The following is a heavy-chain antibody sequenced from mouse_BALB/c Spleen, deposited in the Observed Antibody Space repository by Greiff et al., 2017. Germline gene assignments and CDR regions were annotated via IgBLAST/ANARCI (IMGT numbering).Heavy chain of an antibody. J-gene: IGHJ2*01. CDR3: ARHHYYGSSYGYFDY. CDR1: GFAFSSYD. Sequence: EVKLQESGGGLVKPGGSLKLSCAASGFAFSSYDMSWVRQTPEKRLEWVAYISSGGGSTYYPDTVKGRFTISRDNAKNTLYLQMSSLKSEDTAMYYCARHHYYGSSYGYFDYWGQGTTLTVSS. D-gene: IGHD1-1*01. CDR2: ISSGGGST. V-gene: IGHV5-12-1*01.